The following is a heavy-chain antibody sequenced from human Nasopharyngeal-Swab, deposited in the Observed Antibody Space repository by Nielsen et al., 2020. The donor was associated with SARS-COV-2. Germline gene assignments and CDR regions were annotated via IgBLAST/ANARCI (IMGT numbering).Heavy chain of an antibody. CDR1: GGSISSSSYY. CDR3: ARHLSWWLVTSYYFDY. D-gene: IGHD6-19*01. CDR2: IYYSGST. J-gene: IGHJ4*02. Sequence: SETLSLTCTVSGGSISSSSYYWGWIRQPPGKGLEWIGSIYYSGSTYYNPSLKSRVTISVDTSKNQFSLKLSSVTAADTAVYYCARHLSWWLVTSYYFDYWGQGTLATVSS. V-gene: IGHV4-39*01.